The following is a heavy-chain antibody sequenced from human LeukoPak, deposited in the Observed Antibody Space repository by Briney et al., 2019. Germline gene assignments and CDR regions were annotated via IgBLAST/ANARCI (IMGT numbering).Heavy chain of an antibody. D-gene: IGHD3-3*01. Sequence: SETLPLTCTVPGGSLTSYYWSWIRQPAGEGLEWIGRISPSGTTNYNPSLKSRVTMSLDTSKSQISLKLTSVTAADTAVYYCARVQLPDITGAFDIWGQGTRVTVSS. CDR2: ISPSGTT. CDR1: GGSLTSYY. CDR3: ARVQLPDITGAFDI. V-gene: IGHV4-4*07. J-gene: IGHJ3*02.